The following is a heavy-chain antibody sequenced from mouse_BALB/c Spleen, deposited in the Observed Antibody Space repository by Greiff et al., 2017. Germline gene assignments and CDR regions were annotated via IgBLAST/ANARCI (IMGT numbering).Heavy chain of an antibody. CDR2: IRNKANGYTT. CDR3: AIDILYFDY. CDR1: GFTFTDYY. Sequence: EVKLVESGGGLVQPGGSLRLSCATSGFTFTDYYMSWVRQPPGKALEWLGFIRNKANGYTTEYSASVKGRFTISRDNSQSILYLQMNTLRAEDSATYYCAIDILYFDYWGQGTTLTVSS. V-gene: IGHV7-3*02. J-gene: IGHJ2*01.